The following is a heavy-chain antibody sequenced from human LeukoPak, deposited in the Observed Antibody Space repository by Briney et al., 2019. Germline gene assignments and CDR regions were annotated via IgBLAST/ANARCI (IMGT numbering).Heavy chain of an antibody. D-gene: IGHD3-10*01. Sequence: SETLSLTCSVSGYSISSGFFWGWVRQPPGKGLEWMGSIYLSGRAYSSPSLTYNPSLKSRVTISVGPSENQFSLRLTSVTAADTAVYFCVSSYGSGSYPKSVMSGVDNWGQGTLVAVSS. V-gene: IGHV4-38-2*02. CDR3: VSSYGSGSYPKSVMSGVDN. CDR1: GYSISSGFF. J-gene: IGHJ4*02. CDR2: IYLSGRA.